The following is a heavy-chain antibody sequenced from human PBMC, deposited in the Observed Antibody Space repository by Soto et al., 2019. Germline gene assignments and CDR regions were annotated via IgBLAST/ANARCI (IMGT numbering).Heavy chain of an antibody. D-gene: IGHD3-10*01. CDR2: IRAYNGDT. V-gene: IGHV1-18*01. Sequence: ASVKVSCKTSGYTFTAYDIYWVRQAPGQGLEWMGWIRAYNGDTDYAQKFQTRVTMTTDKSTDTAYMDLRSLTSDDTAIYYCARAGAAPYYYYGLDVWGQGTTVTVSS. CDR1: GYTFTAYD. J-gene: IGHJ6*02. CDR3: ARAGAAPYYYYGLDV.